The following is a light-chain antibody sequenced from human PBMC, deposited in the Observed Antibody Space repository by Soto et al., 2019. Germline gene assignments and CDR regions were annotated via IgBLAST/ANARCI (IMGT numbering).Light chain of an antibody. CDR2: GTS. J-gene: IGKJ5*01. V-gene: IGKV3-20*01. CDR1: QSVSSSY. CDR3: QQYGNSPIT. Sequence: EIVLTQSPGTLSLSPGERASLSCRASQSVSSSYLAWYQQKPGQAPRLLIYGTSSRATGIPDRFSGGGSGTDFTLTISRLEPEYFAVYYCQQYGNSPITFGQGTRLEIK.